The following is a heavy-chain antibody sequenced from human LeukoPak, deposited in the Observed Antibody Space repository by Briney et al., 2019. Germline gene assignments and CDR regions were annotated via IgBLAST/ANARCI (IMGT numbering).Heavy chain of an antibody. Sequence: KASEILSLTCTVSGGSISSGGYYWNWIRQHPGKGLEWIGYICYSGSTCYNPSLQSRVTISVDTSKNQFSLKLRSVTAADTAVYYCASAYCTTTYCYIDYWGQGTLVTVSS. CDR2: ICYSGST. CDR3: ASAYCTTTYCYIDY. V-gene: IGHV4-31*03. CDR1: GGSISSGGYY. D-gene: IGHD2-2*02. J-gene: IGHJ4*02.